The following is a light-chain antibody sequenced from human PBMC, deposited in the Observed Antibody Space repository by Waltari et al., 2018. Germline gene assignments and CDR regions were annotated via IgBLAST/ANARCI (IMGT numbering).Light chain of an antibody. CDR3: AAWDDSLSGVV. CDR2: RNK. J-gene: IGLJ2*01. CDR1: SSNLGSNY. Sequence: QSVLTQPPSASGPPGQRVTIPCSGSSSNLGSNYVYWYQQLPGTAPKLLIYRNKQRPSGVPDRFSVSKSGTSASLAISGLRSEDEADYYCAAWDDSLSGVVFGGGTKLTVL. V-gene: IGLV1-47*01.